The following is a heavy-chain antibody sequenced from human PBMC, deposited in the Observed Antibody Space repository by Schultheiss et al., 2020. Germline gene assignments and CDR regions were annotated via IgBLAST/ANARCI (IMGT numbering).Heavy chain of an antibody. CDR1: GFTFSSYW. CDR2: IYYTGST. Sequence: GSLRLSCAASGFTFSSYWMSWVRQAPGKGLEWIGTIYYTGSTYYNPSLKSRVTISVDTSKNQFSLRLSSVTAADTAVYYCARPAGTPSYMDVWGKGTTVTVSS. V-gene: IGHV4-39*01. D-gene: IGHD6-19*01. J-gene: IGHJ6*03. CDR3: ARPAGTPSYMDV.